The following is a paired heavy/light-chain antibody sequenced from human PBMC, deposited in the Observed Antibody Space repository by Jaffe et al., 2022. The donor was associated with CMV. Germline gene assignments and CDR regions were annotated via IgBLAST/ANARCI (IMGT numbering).Heavy chain of an antibody. J-gene: IGHJ4*02. CDR1: GGSISNYY. Sequence: QVQLQESGPGLVKPSETLSLTCTVSGGSISNYYWGWIRQPPGKGLEWIGYIYDSGKTTYNPSLRSRVTISVDTSNNQFSLKLNSVTAADTAVYYCVRSQKRYRYSGSYEGIDYWGQGALVTVSS. CDR2: IYDSGKT. CDR3: VRSQKRYRYSGSYEGIDY. V-gene: IGHV4-59*01. D-gene: IGHD1-26*01.
Light chain of an antibody. CDR3: QSVDGSGPV. J-gene: IGLJ7*01. V-gene: IGLV3-25*03. CDR1: ALTKFF. CDR2: QDI. Sequence: SYELTQPPSVSVSPGQTARITCSGDALTKFFAYWYHQKPGQAPVLVIYQDIERPSGIPERFSGSSSGATVTLTISGVQSEDAGDYYCQSVDGSGPVFGAGTQLTVL.